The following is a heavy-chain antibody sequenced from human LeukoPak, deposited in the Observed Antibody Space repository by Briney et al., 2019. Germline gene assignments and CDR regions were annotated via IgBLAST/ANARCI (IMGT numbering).Heavy chain of an antibody. CDR3: ARSDYHGSGSHTVFDAFDI. J-gene: IGHJ3*02. CDR1: GFTFSDYY. V-gene: IGHV4-59*01. CDR2: IDDSGNT. Sequence: GSLRLSCAASGFTFSDYYMSWIRQAPGKGLEWIGYIDDSGNTDYNPSLKSQVTISVDRSKNQLSLKLSFVTAADTAVYYCARSDYHGSGSHTVFDAFDIWGQGTRVTVSS. D-gene: IGHD3-10*01.